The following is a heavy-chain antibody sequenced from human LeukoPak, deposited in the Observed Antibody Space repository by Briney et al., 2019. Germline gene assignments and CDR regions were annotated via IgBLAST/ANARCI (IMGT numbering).Heavy chain of an antibody. J-gene: IGHJ4*02. V-gene: IGHV3-30*18. CDR3: AKPILQLWAPFDY. D-gene: IGHD5-18*01. CDR2: ISYDGSNN. CDR1: GFTFSSYG. Sequence: PGGSLRLSCAASGFTFSSYGMHWVRQAPGKGLEWVAVISYDGSNNYYADSVKGRFTISRDNSKNTLYLQMNSLRAEDTAVYYCAKPILQLWAPFDYWGQGTLVTVSS.